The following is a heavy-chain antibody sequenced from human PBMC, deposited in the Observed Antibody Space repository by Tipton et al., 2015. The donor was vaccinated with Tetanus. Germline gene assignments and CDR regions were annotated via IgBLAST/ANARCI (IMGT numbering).Heavy chain of an antibody. D-gene: IGHD3-10*01. J-gene: IGHJ2*01. V-gene: IGHV4-39*07. CDR3: ARAGRPLGETRRVYRVPLWYFDL. CDR2: VYYSGST. CDR1: GASVSSTTYY. Sequence: TLSLTCSVSGASVSSTTYYWGWIRQSPGKGLEWIASVYYSGSTWYNLSLKSRLTMSIDTSKNQFSLRLSSVTAADTAVYYCARAGRPLGETRRVYRVPLWYFDLWGRGTLVTVSS.